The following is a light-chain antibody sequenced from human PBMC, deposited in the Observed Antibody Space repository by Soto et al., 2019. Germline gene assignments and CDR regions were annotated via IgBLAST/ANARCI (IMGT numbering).Light chain of an antibody. Sequence: EVVLTQSPATLSLSPGETATLSCRASQSVSSYLAWYQQKPGQAPRLLIYDASKTPTGIPARFSGSGSGTDFTLTISSLEPEDFAVYYCQQRSGWPPSLTFGGGTKVEIK. CDR2: DAS. J-gene: IGKJ4*01. CDR1: QSVSSY. CDR3: QQRSGWPPSLT. V-gene: IGKV3-11*01.